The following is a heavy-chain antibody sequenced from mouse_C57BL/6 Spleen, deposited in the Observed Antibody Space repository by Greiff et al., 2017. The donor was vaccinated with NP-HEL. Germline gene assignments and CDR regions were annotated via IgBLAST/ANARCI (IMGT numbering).Heavy chain of an antibody. V-gene: IGHV1-43*01. CDR2: INPSTGGT. D-gene: IGHD2-4*01. J-gene: IGHJ3*01. CDR3: ATASSYDYPWFAY. Sequence: EVKLVESGPELVKPGASVKISCKASGYSFTGYYMHWVTQSSEKSLEWIGEINPSTGGTSYNQKFKGKATLTVDKSSSTAYMQLKSLTSEDSAVYYCATASSYDYPWFAYWGQGTLVTVSA. CDR1: GYSFTGYY.